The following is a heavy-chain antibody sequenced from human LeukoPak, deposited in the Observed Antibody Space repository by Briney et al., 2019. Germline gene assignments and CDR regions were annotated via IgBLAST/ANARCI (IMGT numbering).Heavy chain of an antibody. CDR3: ARVGAKGGWYFDL. J-gene: IGHJ2*01. CDR2: ISSGSSYI. CDR1: GFTFSSYG. D-gene: IGHD3-10*01. V-gene: IGHV3-21*01. Sequence: GGSLRLSCAASGFTFSSYGMNWVRQAPGKGLEGVSSISSGSSYIYYADSLKGRFTISRDNAKNSLYLQMNSLRAEDTAVYYCARVGAKGGWYFDLWGRGTLVTVSS.